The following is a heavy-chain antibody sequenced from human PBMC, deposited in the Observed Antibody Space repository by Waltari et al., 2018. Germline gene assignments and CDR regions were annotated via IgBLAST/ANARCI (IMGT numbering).Heavy chain of an antibody. D-gene: IGHD4-17*01. Sequence: VQLVESGGGLVQPGGSLRLSCAASGFTFSGHAMHWVRLTPGKGLEWVAVKWFDGSAKYYADSLKDRFTISRDNSQNMLYLQMNNLKFEDTAIYYCARVYGTNALDYWGQGVLVTVSS. CDR3: ARVYGTNALDY. J-gene: IGHJ4*02. V-gene: IGHV3-30*14. CDR1: GFTFSGHA. CDR2: KWFDGSAK.